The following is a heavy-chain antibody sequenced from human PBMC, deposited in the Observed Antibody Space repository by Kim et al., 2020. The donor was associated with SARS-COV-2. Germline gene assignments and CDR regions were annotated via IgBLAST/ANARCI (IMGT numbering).Heavy chain of an antibody. CDR2: IYYSGST. D-gene: IGHD3-10*01. CDR1: GGSISSYY. Sequence: SETLSLTCTVSGGSISSYYWSWIRQPPGKGLEWIGYIYYSGSTNYNPSLKSRVTISVDTSKNQFSLKLSSVTAADTAVYYCARDLHYYGSGSYYYYYGMDVWGQGNTVTLSS. J-gene: IGHJ6*02. CDR3: ARDLHYYGSGSYYYYYGMDV. V-gene: IGHV4-59*01.